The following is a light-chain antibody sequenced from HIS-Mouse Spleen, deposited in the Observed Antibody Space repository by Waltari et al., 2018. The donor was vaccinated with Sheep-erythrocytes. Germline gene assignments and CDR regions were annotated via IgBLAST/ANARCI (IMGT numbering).Light chain of an antibody. Sequence: DIVMTQSPDSLAVSLGERATINCHASQSVLYSSNNKNYLAWYQQKPGQPPKLLIYWASTRESGVPDRFSGSGSGTDFTLTISSLQAEDVAVYYCQQYYSTLLTFGGGTKVEIK. CDR2: WAS. CDR3: QQYYSTLLT. CDR1: QSVLYSSNNKNY. V-gene: IGKV4-1*01. J-gene: IGKJ4*01.